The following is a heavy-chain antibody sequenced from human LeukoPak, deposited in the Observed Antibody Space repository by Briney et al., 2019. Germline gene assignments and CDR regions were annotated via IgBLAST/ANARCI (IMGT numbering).Heavy chain of an antibody. CDR2: ISDGADRT. J-gene: IGHJ4*02. CDR1: GFTFTDYT. CDR3: VREDTPATANY. Sequence: GGSLRLSCAASGFTFTDYTMNWVRQAPGKGLEWVSVISDGADRTYYADSVKGRFTISRDNSKDTLFLQMHSLRPGDTAVYYCVREDTPATANYWGQGTLVTISS. V-gene: IGHV3-23*01. D-gene: IGHD2-21*02.